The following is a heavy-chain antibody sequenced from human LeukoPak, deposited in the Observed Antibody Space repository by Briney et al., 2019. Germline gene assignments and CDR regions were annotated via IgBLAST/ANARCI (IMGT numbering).Heavy chain of an antibody. CDR1: GYTFSSHD. CDR3: AKAVKYSYGSGSSYYFDY. CDR2: MNPNSGNT. J-gene: IGHJ4*02. V-gene: IGHV1-8*01. Sequence: GASVKVSCKASGYTFSSHDVNWVRQATGQGLEWIGWMNPNSGNTGYAQKFQGRVTMTRNTSISTAYMELTSLTSEDSAVYYCAKAVKYSYGSGSSYYFDYWGQGALVTVSS. D-gene: IGHD3-10*01.